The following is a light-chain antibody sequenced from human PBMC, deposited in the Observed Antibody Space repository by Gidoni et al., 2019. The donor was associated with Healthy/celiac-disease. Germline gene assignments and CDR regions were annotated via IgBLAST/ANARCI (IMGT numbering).Light chain of an antibody. Sequence: EIVLTQSPGTLPLSPGERATLSCRASQSVSSSYLAWYQQKPGQAPRLLIYGASSRATGIPDRFSGSGSGTDFTLTISRLEPEDFAVYYCQQYGSSPAFXGXTKVEIK. CDR2: GAS. V-gene: IGKV3-20*01. CDR1: QSVSSSY. J-gene: IGKJ4*01. CDR3: QQYGSSPA.